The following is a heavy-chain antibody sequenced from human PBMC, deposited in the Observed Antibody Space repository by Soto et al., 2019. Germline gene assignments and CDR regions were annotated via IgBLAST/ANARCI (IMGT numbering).Heavy chain of an antibody. CDR3: AKRDANYDFWSGYYPMDV. J-gene: IGHJ6*02. CDR1: GFTFSNYW. D-gene: IGHD3-3*01. V-gene: IGHV3-7*05. Sequence: GSLRLSCAASGFTFSNYWMSWVRQAPGKGLEWVANIKQDGSEKYYVDSVKGRFTISRDNAKNSLYLEKNSLRAEDTAVYYCAKRDANYDFWSGYYPMDVWGQGTTVTVSS. CDR2: IKQDGSEK.